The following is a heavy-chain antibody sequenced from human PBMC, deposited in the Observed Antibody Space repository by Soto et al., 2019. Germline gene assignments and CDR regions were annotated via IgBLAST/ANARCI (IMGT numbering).Heavy chain of an antibody. CDR2: INPNSGGT. Sequence: GPSVKVSCKASGYTFTGYYMHWVRQAPGQGLEWMGWINPNSGGTNYAQKFQGWVTMTRDTSISTAYMELSRLRSDDTAVYYCARDKYYDSSGYYLDYWGQGTLVTVSS. D-gene: IGHD3-22*01. CDR3: ARDKYYDSSGYYLDY. CDR1: GYTFTGYY. J-gene: IGHJ4*02. V-gene: IGHV1-2*04.